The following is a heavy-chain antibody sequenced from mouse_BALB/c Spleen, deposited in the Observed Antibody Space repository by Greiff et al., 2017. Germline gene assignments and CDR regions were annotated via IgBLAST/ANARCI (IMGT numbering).Heavy chain of an antibody. V-gene: IGHV2-9*02. CDR1: GFSLTSYG. J-gene: IGHJ2*01. D-gene: IGHD4-1*01. Sequence: QVQLKESGPGLVAPSQSLSITCTVSGFSLTSYGVHWVRQPPGKGLEWLGVIWAGGSTNYNSALMSRLSISKDNSKSQVFLKMNSLQTDDTAMYYCARDETGIDYWGQGTTLTVSS. CDR3: ARDETGIDY. CDR2: IWAGGST.